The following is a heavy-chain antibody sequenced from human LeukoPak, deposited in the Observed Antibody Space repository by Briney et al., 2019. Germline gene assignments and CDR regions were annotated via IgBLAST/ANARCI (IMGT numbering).Heavy chain of an antibody. CDR3: ARRYCSGGSCSRSYNWFDP. D-gene: IGHD2-15*01. Sequence: SVKVSCKASGGTFSSYAISWVRQAPGQGREWMGRIIPILGIANYAQKFQGRVTITADKSTSTAYMELSSLRSEDTAVYYGARRYCSGGSCSRSYNWFDPWGQGTLVTVSS. J-gene: IGHJ5*02. CDR2: IIPILGIA. V-gene: IGHV1-69*04. CDR1: GGTFSSYA.